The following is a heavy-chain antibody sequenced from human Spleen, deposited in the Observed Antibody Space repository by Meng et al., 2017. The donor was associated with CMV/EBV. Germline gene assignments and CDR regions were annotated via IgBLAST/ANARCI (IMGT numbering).Heavy chain of an antibody. V-gene: IGHV5-51*01. CDR1: GFTFTTSW. D-gene: IGHD3-9*01. CDR2: IYPGDSDT. J-gene: IGHJ5*01. Sequence: KVSCKGSGFTFTTSWIGWVRQRPGKGLEWMGIIYPGDSDTRYSPSFQGQVTISADKSISTAYLQWSSLKASDSAIYYCAKTGYYDVLGWIESCGQGTLVTVSS. CDR3: AKTGYYDVLGWIES.